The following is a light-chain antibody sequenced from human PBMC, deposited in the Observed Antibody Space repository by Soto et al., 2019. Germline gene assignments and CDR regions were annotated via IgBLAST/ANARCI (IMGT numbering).Light chain of an antibody. V-gene: IGLV2-14*01. CDR1: SSDIGGYNY. J-gene: IGLJ2*01. Sequence: QSVLTQPASVSGSAGQSITSSCARTSSDIGGYNYVSWYQQHPGKAPQLMIYDVSSRPSGVSNRFSGSKSGNTASLTISGLQAEDEADYYCGSFTSSSTLVFGGGTKLTVL. CDR2: DVS. CDR3: GSFTSSSTLV.